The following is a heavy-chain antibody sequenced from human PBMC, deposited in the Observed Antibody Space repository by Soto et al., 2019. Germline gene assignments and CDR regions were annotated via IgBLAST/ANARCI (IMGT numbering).Heavy chain of an antibody. CDR3: ARAVGSGRLSFDRLVIMAV. D-gene: IGHD3-10*01. CDR1: GYTFTGYY. CDR2: INPNSGGT. J-gene: IGHJ6*02. V-gene: IGHV1-2*04. Sequence: GASVKVSCKASGYTFTGYYMHWVRQAPGQGLEWMGWINPNSGGTNYAQKFQGWVTMTRDTSISTAYMELSRLRSDDTAVYYCARAVGSGRLSFDRLVIMAVWGQGTTVTVSS.